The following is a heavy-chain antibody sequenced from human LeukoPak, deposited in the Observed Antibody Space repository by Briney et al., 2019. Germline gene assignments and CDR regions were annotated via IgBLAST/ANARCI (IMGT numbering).Heavy chain of an antibody. D-gene: IGHD6-13*01. CDR3: AKDTTAAHGFDC. V-gene: IGHV3-30*02. CDR2: IRYDGSNK. Sequence: GGSLRLSCAASGFTFSSYGMYWVRQAPGKGLEWVAFIRYDGSNKYYADSLKGRLTISRDYSKNTLYLHMNSLRPEDTAVYYCAKDTTAAHGFDCWGQGTLVTVSS. J-gene: IGHJ4*02. CDR1: GFTFSSYG.